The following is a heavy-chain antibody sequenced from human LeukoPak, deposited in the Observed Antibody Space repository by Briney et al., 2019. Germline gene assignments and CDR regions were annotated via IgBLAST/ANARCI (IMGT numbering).Heavy chain of an antibody. CDR2: IYTSGST. CDR3: AGEWNPSGWVDYFDS. CDR1: GGSISSNY. Sequence: SETLSLTCSVSGGSISSNYWSWIRQPAGKGLEWIGRIYTSGSTKYNPSLKSRVTMSVDTSKNQFSLKLSSVTSTDTAVYYCAGEWNPSGWVDYFDSWGQGTLVTVSS. V-gene: IGHV4-4*07. D-gene: IGHD1-1*01. J-gene: IGHJ4*02.